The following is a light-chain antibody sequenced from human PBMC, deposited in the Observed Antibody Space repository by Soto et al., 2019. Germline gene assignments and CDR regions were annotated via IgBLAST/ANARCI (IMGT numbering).Light chain of an antibody. V-gene: IGKV3-15*01. CDR3: QQYHYWWA. CDR1: GNIDSN. J-gene: IGKJ1*01. CDR2: GAS. Sequence: EIVMTQSPATLSVSPGERATLSCRASGNIDSNLAWYQQKPGQAPRLLIYGASTRASDLPARFSGSGSGTEFTLTISSLQSEDFAVYYCQQYHYWWAFGQGTKVDIK.